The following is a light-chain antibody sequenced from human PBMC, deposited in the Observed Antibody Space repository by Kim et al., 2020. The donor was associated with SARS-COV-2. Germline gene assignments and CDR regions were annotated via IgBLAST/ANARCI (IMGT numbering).Light chain of an antibody. CDR2: DAS. V-gene: IGKV3-11*01. Sequence: SLSPGERATPSCRTSQSVSTYLVWYQQKPGQAPRPLIFDASNRATGVPARFSGSGSGTDFTLTISSLEPEDFAVYYCQQRTNWWTFGQGTKVDIK. J-gene: IGKJ1*01. CDR1: QSVSTY. CDR3: QQRTNWWT.